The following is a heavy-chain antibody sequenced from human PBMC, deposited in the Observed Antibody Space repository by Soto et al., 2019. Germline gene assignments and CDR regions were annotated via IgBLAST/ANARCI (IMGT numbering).Heavy chain of an antibody. CDR2: SSVNGEKT. J-gene: IGHJ6*02. V-gene: IGHV3-64D*06. CDR3: VKHRGVNWSFYGIDV. Sequence: PGGSLRLSCSTSGFAFTKSAMHWVRKAPGKGLEYVSGSSVNGEKTYSADSVKGRVIISRDSSKTTLYLQMSSLRVGDTAVYYCVKHRGVNWSFYGIDVWGQGTTVTVSS. D-gene: IGHD1-26*01. CDR1: GFAFTKSA.